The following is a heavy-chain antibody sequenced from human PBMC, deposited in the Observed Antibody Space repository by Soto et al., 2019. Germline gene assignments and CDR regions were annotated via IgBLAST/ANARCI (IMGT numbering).Heavy chain of an antibody. CDR3: ARKGKWKLLDYYYYGMDV. J-gene: IGHJ6*02. CDR2: IWYDGSNK. V-gene: IGHV3-33*01. CDR1: GFTFSSYG. Sequence: QVQLVESGGGVVQPGRSLRLSCAASGFTFSSYGMHWVRQAPGKGLEWVAVIWYDGSNKYYADSVKGRFTISRDNSKNTLYLQMNSLRAEDTAVYYCARKGKWKLLDYYYYGMDVWSQGTTVTVSS. D-gene: IGHD1-26*01.